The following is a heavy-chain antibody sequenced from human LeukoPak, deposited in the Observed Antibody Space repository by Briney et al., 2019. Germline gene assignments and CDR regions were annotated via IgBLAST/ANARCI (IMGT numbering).Heavy chain of an antibody. CDR1: GFTFGTYW. CDR2: INSDGGTT. V-gene: IGHV3-74*01. J-gene: IGHJ4*02. CDR3: ARDRNTDFWSGYYTNYFDY. D-gene: IGHD3-3*01. Sequence: GGSLRLSCGASGFTFGTYWMHWVRQAPGKGLVWVSGINSDGGTTTYADSVKGRFTISRDNAKNSLSLQMSSLRAEDTAVYYCARDRNTDFWSGYYTNYFDYWGQGTLVIVSS.